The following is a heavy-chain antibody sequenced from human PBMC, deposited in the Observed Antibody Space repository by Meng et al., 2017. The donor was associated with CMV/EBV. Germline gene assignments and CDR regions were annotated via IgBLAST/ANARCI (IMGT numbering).Heavy chain of an antibody. V-gene: IGHV1-18*01. CDR1: GYTFTSYG. J-gene: IGHJ4*02. CDR3: ARGSIVGATDPLDY. Sequence: ASVKVSCKASGYTFTSYGISWVRQAPGQGLEWMGWISAYNGNTNYAQKFQGRVTITTDESTSTAYMELSSLRSEDTAVYYCARGSIVGATDPLDYWGQGTLVTVSS. D-gene: IGHD1-26*01. CDR2: ISAYNGNT.